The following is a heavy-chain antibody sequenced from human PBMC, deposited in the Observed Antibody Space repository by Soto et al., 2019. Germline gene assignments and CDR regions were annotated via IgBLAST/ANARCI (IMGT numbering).Heavy chain of an antibody. CDR2: IKPSGGTT. CDR3: ARQLVGYCGGGSCYSEHWFDP. J-gene: IGHJ5*02. Sequence: QVQLVQSGAEVKKPGASVKVSCKASGYTFTSYYMNWVRQAPGQGLEWMGIIKPSGGTTTYAQKFQGRLTMTRDTSTSTVYMELNSLRSEDTAVYYCARQLVGYCGGGSCYSEHWFDPWGQGTLVTVSS. D-gene: IGHD2-15*01. V-gene: IGHV1-46*01. CDR1: GYTFTSYY.